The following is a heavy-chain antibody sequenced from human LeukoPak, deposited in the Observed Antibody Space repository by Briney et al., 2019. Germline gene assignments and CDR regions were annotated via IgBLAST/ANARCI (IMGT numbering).Heavy chain of an antibody. V-gene: IGHV3-23*01. CDR3: AQDYGRDGEGTMFDY. D-gene: IGHD3-10*01. J-gene: IGHJ4*02. Sequence: GGSLRLSCAVSGFIFSNYAMSWVRQAPGKGLEWVSGIYGGGITTHYADSVKGRFTISRDNSKNTLYLEMNSLRAEDTAVYYCAQDYGRDGEGTMFDYWGQGILVTVPS. CDR2: IYGGGITT. CDR1: GFIFSNYA.